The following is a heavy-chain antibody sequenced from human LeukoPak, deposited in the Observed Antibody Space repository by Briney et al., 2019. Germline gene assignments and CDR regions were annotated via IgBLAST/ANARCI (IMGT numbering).Heavy chain of an antibody. Sequence: GGSLRLSCAASGFTVSSNYMSWVRQAPGKGLEWVSVIYSGGSTYYADSVKGRFTISRDNSKNTLYLQMNSLRAEDTAVYYRARDQAVGATRTFNYYYYYGMDVWGQGTTVTVSS. J-gene: IGHJ6*02. CDR3: ARDQAVGATRTFNYYYYYGMDV. CDR1: GFTVSSNY. V-gene: IGHV3-53*01. D-gene: IGHD1-26*01. CDR2: IYSGGST.